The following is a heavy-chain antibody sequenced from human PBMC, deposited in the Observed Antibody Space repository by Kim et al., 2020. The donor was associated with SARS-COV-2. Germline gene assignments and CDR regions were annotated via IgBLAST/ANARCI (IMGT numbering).Heavy chain of an antibody. CDR2: ISGSGGST. J-gene: IGHJ4*02. V-gene: IGHV3-23*01. CDR3: ANAPNFYGSGSYRARFDY. D-gene: IGHD3-10*01. CDR1: GFTFSSFA. Sequence: GGSLRLSCAASGFTFSSFAMSWVRRAPGMGLEWVSTISGSGGSTYYADSVKGRFTISRDSSKNTLYLQMNSLRAEDTAVYYCANAPNFYGSGSYRARFDYWGQGTLVTVSS.